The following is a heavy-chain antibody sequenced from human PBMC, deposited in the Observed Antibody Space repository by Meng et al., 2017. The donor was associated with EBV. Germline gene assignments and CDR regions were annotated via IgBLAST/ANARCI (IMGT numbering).Heavy chain of an antibody. CDR2: LIPMYGAP. Sequence: QVELPEAGAEVKKPGSSVKGSCSASGGTFRSDAVSWVRQAPGQGLEWLGGLIPMYGAPHYEQKFKDRVTIIADESTSTHSMELNNLRFEDAAMYYCASESGRGFTPDYWGQGTLVTVSS. CDR1: GGTFRSDA. J-gene: IGHJ4*02. D-gene: IGHD3-10*01. CDR3: ASESGRGFTPDY. V-gene: IGHV1-69*01.